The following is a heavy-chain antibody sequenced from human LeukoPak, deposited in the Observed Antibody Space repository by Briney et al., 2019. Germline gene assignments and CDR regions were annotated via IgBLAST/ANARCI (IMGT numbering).Heavy chain of an antibody. CDR3: ARDAIAAAGTQLPYYYYYMDV. CDR1: EYTFTGYN. J-gene: IGHJ6*03. V-gene: IGHV1-2*02. D-gene: IGHD6-13*01. Sequence: ASVKVSCKASEYTFTGYNMHWVRQAPGQGLEWMGWINPNSGGTNYAQKFQGRVTMTRDTSISTAYMELSRLRSDDTAVYYCARDAIAAAGTQLPYYYYYMDVWGKGTTVTISS. CDR2: INPNSGGT.